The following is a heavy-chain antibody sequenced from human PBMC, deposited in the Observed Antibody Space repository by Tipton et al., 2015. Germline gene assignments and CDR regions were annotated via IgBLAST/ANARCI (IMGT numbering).Heavy chain of an antibody. CDR2: TFYRSRWYN. Sequence: GLVKPSQTLSLTCAISGDSVSSSSGTWNWIRQSPSRGLEWLGRTFYRSRWYNDYAVSVKSRITINPDTSKNQFSLQLNSVTPEDTAVYYCARGYSGSYLPFDYWGQGTLVTVSS. J-gene: IGHJ4*02. CDR3: ARGYSGSYLPFDY. CDR1: GDSVSSSSGT. D-gene: IGHD1-26*01. V-gene: IGHV6-1*01.